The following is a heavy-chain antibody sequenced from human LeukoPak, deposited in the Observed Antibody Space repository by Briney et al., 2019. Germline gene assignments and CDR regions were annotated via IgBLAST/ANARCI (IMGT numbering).Heavy chain of an antibody. CDR2: IKQDGSEK. CDR3: AKDTASSWWYFDL. D-gene: IGHD5-18*01. CDR1: GFTFSSYW. V-gene: IGHV3-7*03. Sequence: GGSLRLSCAASGFTFSSYWMSWVRQAPGKGLEWVANIKQDGSEKYYVDSVKGRFTISRDNSKNTLYLQMNSLRAEDTAVYYCAKDTASSWWYFDLWGRGTLVTVSS. J-gene: IGHJ2*01.